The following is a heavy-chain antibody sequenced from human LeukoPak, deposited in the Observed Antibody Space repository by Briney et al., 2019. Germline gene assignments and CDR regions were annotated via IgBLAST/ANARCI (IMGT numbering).Heavy chain of an antibody. CDR2: ISGSGGST. CDR1: GFTFSSYA. V-gene: IGHV3-23*01. J-gene: IGHJ4*02. D-gene: IGHD3-10*01. CDR3: AKVDRYYYVSGSSFDY. Sequence: PGGSLRLSCAASGFTFSSYAMSWVRQAPGKGLEWVSAISGSGGSTYYADSVKGRFTISRDNSKNTLFLQMNSLRAEDTAIYYCAKVDRYYYVSGSSFDYWGQGTLVTVSS.